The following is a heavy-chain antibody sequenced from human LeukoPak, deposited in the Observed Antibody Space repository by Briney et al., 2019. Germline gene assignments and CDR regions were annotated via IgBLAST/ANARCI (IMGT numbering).Heavy chain of an antibody. V-gene: IGHV3-49*04. CDR2: IRSKAYGGTT. CDR3: TRDSIYDFWSGYFYDY. CDR1: GFTFGDYA. J-gene: IGHJ4*02. D-gene: IGHD3-3*01. Sequence: QPGQSLRLSCTASGFTFGDYAMSWVRQAPGKGLEWVGFIRSKAYGGTTEYAASVKGRFTISRDDSKSIAYLQMNSLKTEDTAVYYCTRDSIYDFWSGYFYDYWGQGTLVTVSS.